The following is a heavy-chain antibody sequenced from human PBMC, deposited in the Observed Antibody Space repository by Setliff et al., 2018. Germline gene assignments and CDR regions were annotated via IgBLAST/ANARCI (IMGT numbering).Heavy chain of an antibody. CDR2: ISGSSSDI. Sequence: GGSLRLSCAASGFIFKNYIMTWVRQAPGKGLEWVASISGSSSDIYYADSVKGRFSISRDNAKNSLYLQMNSLRAEDTALFYCARAVTIFGVVTPIYFYYMDVWGKGTTVTVSS. CDR1: GFIFKNYI. D-gene: IGHD3-3*01. V-gene: IGHV3-21*01. J-gene: IGHJ6*03. CDR3: ARAVTIFGVVTPIYFYYMDV.